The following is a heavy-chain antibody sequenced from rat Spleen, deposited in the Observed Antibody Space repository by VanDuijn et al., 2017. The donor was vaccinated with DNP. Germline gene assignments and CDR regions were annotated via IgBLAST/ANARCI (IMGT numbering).Heavy chain of an antibody. CDR1: GFTFSDYY. J-gene: IGHJ2*01. CDR2: ISYEGSST. CDR3: ARHVRYFDY. Sequence: EVQLVESGGGLVQPGRSLKLSCAASGFTFSDYYMAWVRQAPKKGLEWVASISYEGSSTYYGDSVKGRFTISRDNAKSTLYLQMNSLRSEDTATYYCARHVRYFDYWGQGVMVTVSS. V-gene: IGHV5-22*01.